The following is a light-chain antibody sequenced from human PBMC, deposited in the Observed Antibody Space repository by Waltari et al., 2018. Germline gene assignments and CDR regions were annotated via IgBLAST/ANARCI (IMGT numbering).Light chain of an antibody. CDR2: SNN. V-gene: IGLV1-44*01. CDR3: AAWDDSLNGYV. Sequence: QSVLTQPPSASGTPGQRVTISCSGSSSNIGSNTVNWYQQLPGTAPKLLSYSNNQRPSGVPDRFSGSKSGTSASLALSGLQSEDEADYYCAAWDDSLNGYVFGTGTKVTVL. J-gene: IGLJ1*01. CDR1: SSNIGSNT.